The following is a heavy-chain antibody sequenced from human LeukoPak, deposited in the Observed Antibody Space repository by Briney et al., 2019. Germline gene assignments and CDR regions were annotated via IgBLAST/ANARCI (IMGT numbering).Heavy chain of an antibody. D-gene: IGHD5-24*01. CDR3: ARSRTNRDVYNFYY. CDR1: GGSISIYY. J-gene: IGHJ4*02. V-gene: IGHV4-59*08. Sequence: SETLSLTCTVSGGSISIYYWSWIRQPPGKGLEWIGYIYYSGATNYNPSLKSRVTISTDSSKNQFSLNLTSVTAADTAVYYCARSRTNRDVYNFYYWGQGTLVTVSS. CDR2: IYYSGAT.